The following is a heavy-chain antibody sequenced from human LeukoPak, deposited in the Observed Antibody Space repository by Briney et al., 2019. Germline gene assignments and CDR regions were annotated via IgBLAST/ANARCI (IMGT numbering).Heavy chain of an antibody. CDR3: ARVDYYVSGSFDY. Sequence: SVKVSCKASGGTFSSYAISWVRQAPGQGLEWMGGIIPIFGTANYAQKFQGRVTITADESTSTAYMELSSLRSEDTAVYYCARVDYYVSGSFDYWGQGTLVTVSS. CDR2: IIPIFGTA. V-gene: IGHV1-69*13. J-gene: IGHJ4*02. CDR1: GGTFSSYA. D-gene: IGHD3-10*01.